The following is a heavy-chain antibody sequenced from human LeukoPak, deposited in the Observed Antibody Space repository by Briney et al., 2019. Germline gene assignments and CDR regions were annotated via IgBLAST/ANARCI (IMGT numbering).Heavy chain of an antibody. CDR3: AKDSWSRNGIYDPFDI. D-gene: IGHD2-8*01. CDR1: GFTFNTYA. J-gene: IGHJ3*02. V-gene: IGHV3-23*01. Sequence: PGGSLRLSCAASGFTFNTYAMSWVRQAPGKGLEWVSSVGSADKTFYTDSVKGRFSISRDDSKNTLSLQMNSLRLEDTAVYYCAKDSWSRNGIYDPFDIWGQGTMVTVSS. CDR2: VGSADKT.